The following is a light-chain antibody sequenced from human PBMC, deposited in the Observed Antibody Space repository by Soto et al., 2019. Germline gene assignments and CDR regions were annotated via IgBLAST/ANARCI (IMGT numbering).Light chain of an antibody. Sequence: EIVLRQSPGTLSLTPWERATLSCRASQSVANNYLAWYQQKPGQAPRILIYGASSRAAGVPDRFSGSGSGTDFTLTITSMEPEDFTMYYCQQYGVSPLMYTFGQGTKLGVK. CDR2: GAS. J-gene: IGKJ2*01. CDR1: QSVANNY. V-gene: IGKV3-20*01. CDR3: QQYGVSPLMYT.